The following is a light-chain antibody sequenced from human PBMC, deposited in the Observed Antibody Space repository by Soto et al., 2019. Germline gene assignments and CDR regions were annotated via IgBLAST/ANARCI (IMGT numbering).Light chain of an antibody. CDR2: DAS. J-gene: IGKJ1*01. V-gene: IGKV3-11*01. Sequence: EIVLTQSPATLSLSPGERATLFCRASQSVSSYLAWYQQKPGQAPRLLIYDASNRATGIPARFSGSGSGTDFTLTISSLEPEDFAVYYCQQRSNWAGTFGQGTKVEIK. CDR3: QQRSNWAGT. CDR1: QSVSSY.